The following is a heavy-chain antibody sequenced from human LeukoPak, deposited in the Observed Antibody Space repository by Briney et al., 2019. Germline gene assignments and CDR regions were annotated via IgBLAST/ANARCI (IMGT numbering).Heavy chain of an antibody. CDR3: AKGGQIRGAIPLYFEV. Sequence: GGSLRLSCAASGFTFSDYVMNWVRQAPGKGLEWVSSIAGSGGRTFYADSVKGRFAISRDNSKNTLYVQMNSLGAEDTAVYYCAKGGQIRGAIPLYFEVWGQGSPVTVAS. CDR1: GFTFSDYV. J-gene: IGHJ4*02. D-gene: IGHD3-10*01. CDR2: IAGSGGRT. V-gene: IGHV3-23*01.